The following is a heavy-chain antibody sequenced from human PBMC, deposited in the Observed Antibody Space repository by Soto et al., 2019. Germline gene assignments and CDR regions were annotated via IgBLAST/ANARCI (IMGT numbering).Heavy chain of an antibody. CDR2: ISSSGDSP. CDR1: GFTFSNYA. J-gene: IGHJ4*02. V-gene: IGHV3-23*01. D-gene: IGHD5-12*01. Sequence: EVQLLESGGGLVQPGGSLRLSCAASGFTFSNYAMSWVRQAPGKGLEWVSAISSSGDSPYYADSVKGRFTVSRDNSKNTLYLQMNSLRVEDTAIYYCARNTITPPHYWGQGTLVTVSS. CDR3: ARNTITPPHY.